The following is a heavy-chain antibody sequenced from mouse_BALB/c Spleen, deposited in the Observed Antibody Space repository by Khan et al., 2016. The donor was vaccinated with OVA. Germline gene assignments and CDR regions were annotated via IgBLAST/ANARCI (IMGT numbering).Heavy chain of an antibody. CDR1: GFSLTSYG. CDR2: IWGDGNT. CDR3: AKDQGYYSVDY. V-gene: IGHV2-3*01. J-gene: IGHJ4*01. Sequence: QVQLKESGPGLVAPSQSLSITCTVSGFSLTSYGVSWVRQPPGKGLEWLGVIWGDGNTNFHSALRSRLSISKDNSKRHVFLKLNSLQTDDTATYYIAKDQGYYSVDYWGQGTTVTVSS.